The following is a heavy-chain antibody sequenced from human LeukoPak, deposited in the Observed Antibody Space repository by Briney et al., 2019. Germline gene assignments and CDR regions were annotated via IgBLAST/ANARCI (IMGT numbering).Heavy chain of an antibody. Sequence: PGGSLRLSCATSGFTFSDYYMSWIRQAPGKGLEWVSYISSSGSPIYYADSVKGRFTISRDNAKNSLFLQMNSLRAEDTAVYYCARWGILLNWFDPWGQGTLVTVSS. CDR1: GFTFSDYY. CDR2: ISSSGSPI. CDR3: ARWGILLNWFDP. J-gene: IGHJ5*02. D-gene: IGHD3-10*01. V-gene: IGHV3-11*04.